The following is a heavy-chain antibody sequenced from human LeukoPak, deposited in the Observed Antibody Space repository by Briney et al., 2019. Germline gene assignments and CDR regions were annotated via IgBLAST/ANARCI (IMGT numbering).Heavy chain of an antibody. D-gene: IGHD5-12*01. V-gene: IGHV4-59*01. Sequence: SETLSLTCTVSGDSIGSYYWNWIRQPPGKGLEWIGYIYDSGYTYYNPSLKSRVTISVDTSKNQFSLKLSSVTAADTAVYYCARIAQGPRSRYSGYDWKVNYFDYWGQGTLVTVSS. CDR3: ARIAQGPRSRYSGYDWKVNYFDY. J-gene: IGHJ4*02. CDR2: IYDSGYT. CDR1: GDSIGSYY.